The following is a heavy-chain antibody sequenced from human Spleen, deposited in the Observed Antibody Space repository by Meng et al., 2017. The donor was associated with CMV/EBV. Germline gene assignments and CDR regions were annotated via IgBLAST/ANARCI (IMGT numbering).Heavy chain of an antibody. Sequence: GGSLRLTCIVSGFTVSNNYMSWVRQSPGKGLELVSLIYSGGSTEYADSVKGRFNISRDNSKNTLFLQMNSLSTEDTAVYYCARDDGRFGELLNYFYGMDVWGQGTTVTVSS. CDR1: GFTVSNNY. CDR3: ARDDGRFGELLNYFYGMDV. CDR2: IYSGGST. J-gene: IGHJ6*02. D-gene: IGHD3-10*01. V-gene: IGHV3-66*02.